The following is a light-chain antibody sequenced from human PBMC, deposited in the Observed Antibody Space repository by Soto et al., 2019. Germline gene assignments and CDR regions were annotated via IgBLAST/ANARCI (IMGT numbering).Light chain of an antibody. J-gene: IGKJ4*01. CDR2: GAS. CDR3: QQYGSSPLT. Sequence: IVLTQSPGTLSLSPGVRATLSCRASQSVYSDFLAWYQQKPGQAPRLLIYGASSRATGIPDRFSGSGSGTDFTLTIGRLEPEDFAVYYCQQYGSSPLTFGGGTKVEIK. V-gene: IGKV3-20*01. CDR1: QSVYSDF.